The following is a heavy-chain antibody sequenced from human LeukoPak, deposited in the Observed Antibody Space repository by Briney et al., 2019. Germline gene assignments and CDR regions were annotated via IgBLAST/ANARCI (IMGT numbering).Heavy chain of an antibody. Sequence: GGSLRLFCAASGFTLSTYWMHWVRQAPGKGLVWVSRINSEGSSTTYADSVKGRFTISRDNAKNILYLQMNSLRAEDTAVYHCARDPAPQGWFDSWGQGTLVTVSS. CDR2: INSEGSST. J-gene: IGHJ5*01. CDR3: ARDPAPQGWFDS. V-gene: IGHV3-74*01. CDR1: GFTLSTYW.